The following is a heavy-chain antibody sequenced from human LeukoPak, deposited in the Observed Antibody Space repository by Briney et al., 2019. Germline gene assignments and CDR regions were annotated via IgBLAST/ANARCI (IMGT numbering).Heavy chain of an antibody. Sequence: GGSLRLSCAASGFTFSSYAMSWVRLAPEKGLKWVSAISGSGGSTYYADSVKGRFTISRDNSKNTLYLQMNSLRADDTAVYYCANLRGRGAYACSGSGCYSYWGQGTLVTVSP. CDR1: GFTFSSYA. J-gene: IGHJ4*02. CDR2: ISGSGGST. D-gene: IGHD2-15*01. V-gene: IGHV3-23*01. CDR3: ANLRGRGAYACSGSGCYSY.